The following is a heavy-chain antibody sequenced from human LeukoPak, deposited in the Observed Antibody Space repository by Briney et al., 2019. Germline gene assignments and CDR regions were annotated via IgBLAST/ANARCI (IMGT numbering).Heavy chain of an antibody. D-gene: IGHD4-17*01. CDR3: ARCDSVTALDY. V-gene: IGHV4-59*01. CDR1: GDSISGYY. CDR2: VYSSEII. J-gene: IGHJ4*02. Sequence: SETLSLTCTVSGDSISGYYWSWIRQPPGKTLEWIGYVYSSEIINYNPSLKSRVTLSLDTSGNQFSLKLTSVTAADTAVYYCARCDSVTALDYWGQGTLVTVSS.